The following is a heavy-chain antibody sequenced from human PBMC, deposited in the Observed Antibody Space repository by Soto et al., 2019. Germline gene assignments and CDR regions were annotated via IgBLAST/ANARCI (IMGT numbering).Heavy chain of an antibody. Sequence: GGSLRLSCAASGFTFSSYGMHWVRQAPGKGLEWVAVIWYDGSNKYYADSVKGRFTISRDNSKNTLYLQMNSLRAEDTAVYYCARDMLSGLKQLVYPLRPYYYYGMDVWGQGTTVTVSS. V-gene: IGHV3-33*01. CDR3: ARDMLSGLKQLVYPLRPYYYYGMDV. J-gene: IGHJ6*02. CDR1: GFTFSSYG. D-gene: IGHD6-13*01. CDR2: IWYDGSNK.